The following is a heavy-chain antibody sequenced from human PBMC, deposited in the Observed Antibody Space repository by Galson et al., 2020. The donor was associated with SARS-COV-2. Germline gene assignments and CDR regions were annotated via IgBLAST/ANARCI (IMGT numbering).Heavy chain of an antibody. J-gene: IGHJ4*01. CDR1: GFTFSSYA. D-gene: IGHD1-26*01. V-gene: IGHV3-30-3*01. CDR2: ISYDGSNK. Sequence: TGGSLRLSCAASGFTFSSYAMHWVRQAPGKGLEWVAVISYDGSNKYYADSVKGRFTISRDNSKNTLYLQMNSLRAEDTAVYYCARGASGSYYSYFDYWGHRTLVTVSS. CDR3: ARGASGSYYSYFDY.